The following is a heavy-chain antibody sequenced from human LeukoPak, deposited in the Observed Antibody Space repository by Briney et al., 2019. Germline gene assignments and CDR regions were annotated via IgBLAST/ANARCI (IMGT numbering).Heavy chain of an antibody. CDR1: GFTFSSYW. Sequence: GGSLRLSCVASGFTFSSYWMTWVRQSPGKGLEWLANIKEDGSIQYYLDSVRGRFTISRDNAKTSVYLQLNSLRADDTAVYYCARDVWTGVAVSDYWGQGTLVTVSS. CDR2: IKEDGSIQ. CDR3: ARDVWTGVAVSDY. V-gene: IGHV3-7*01. D-gene: IGHD6-19*01. J-gene: IGHJ4*02.